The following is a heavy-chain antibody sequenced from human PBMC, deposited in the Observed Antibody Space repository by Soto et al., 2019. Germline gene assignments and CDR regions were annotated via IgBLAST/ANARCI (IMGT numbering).Heavy chain of an antibody. D-gene: IGHD6-19*01. J-gene: IGHJ4*02. CDR3: VKEGYLRSDWYGQFDY. CDR2: ISSYGADT. V-gene: IGHV3-64D*06. CDR1: GFTFNSYS. Sequence: GGSLRLSCSASGFTFNSYSMHWVRQAPGKGLEFVSAISSYGADTYYADSVKGRFAISRDNSKNTLYLQMSSLRAEDTALYYCVKEGYLRSDWYGQFDYWGQGALVTVSS.